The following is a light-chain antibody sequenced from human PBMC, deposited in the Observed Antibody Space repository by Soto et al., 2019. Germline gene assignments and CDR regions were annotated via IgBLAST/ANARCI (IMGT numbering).Light chain of an antibody. CDR2: AAS. J-gene: IGKJ5*01. CDR1: QSISSY. Sequence: DIQMTQSPSSLSASVGDRVTITCRASQSISSYLNWYQQKPGKAPNLLIYAASSLQSGVPSRFSGSGSGTDFPLIISSPQPEDVATYYHQQSYSLITYGQGTRLEIK. CDR3: QQSYSLIT. V-gene: IGKV1-39*01.